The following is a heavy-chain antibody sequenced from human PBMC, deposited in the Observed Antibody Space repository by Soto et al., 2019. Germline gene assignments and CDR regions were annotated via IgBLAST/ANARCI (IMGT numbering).Heavy chain of an antibody. D-gene: IGHD3-3*02. Sequence: SETLSLTCTVSGGSISSYYWSWIRQPPGKGLEWIGYIYYSGSTNYNPSLKSRVTISVDTSKNQFSLKLSSVTAADTAVYYCAGKALPGIHPFDYWGQGTLVTVSS. V-gene: IGHV4-59*01. CDR2: IYYSGST. J-gene: IGHJ4*02. CDR3: AGKALPGIHPFDY. CDR1: GGSISSYY.